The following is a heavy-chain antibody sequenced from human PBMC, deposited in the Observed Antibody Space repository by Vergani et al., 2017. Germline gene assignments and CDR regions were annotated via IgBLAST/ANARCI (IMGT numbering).Heavy chain of an antibody. CDR2: ISGSGGST. CDR1: GFTFSSYA. V-gene: IGHV3-23*04. CDR3: AKAGIVVPAAITGIRAYYYYYMDV. J-gene: IGHJ6*03. D-gene: IGHD2-2*01. Sequence: EVQLVESGGGLVQPGGSLRLSCAASGFTFSSYAMSWVRQAPGKGLEWVSAISGSGGSTYYADSVKGRFTISRDNSKNTLYLQMNSLRAEDTAVYYCAKAGIVVPAAITGIRAYYYYYMDVWGKXP.